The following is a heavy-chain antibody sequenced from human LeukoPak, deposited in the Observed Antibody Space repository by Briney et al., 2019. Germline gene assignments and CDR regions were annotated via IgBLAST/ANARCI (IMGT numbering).Heavy chain of an antibody. CDR2: INQVGSEK. Sequence: LSLTCTASGGSISSGGYYWSWIRQHPGKGLEWVANINQVGSEKNYVDSVKGRFTISRDNARSSLYLQMNSLRADDTAVYYCARVRGDYYFDYWSQGTLVTVSS. V-gene: IGHV3-7*03. J-gene: IGHJ4*02. CDR1: GGSISSGGYY. D-gene: IGHD3-10*01. CDR3: ARVRGDYYFDY.